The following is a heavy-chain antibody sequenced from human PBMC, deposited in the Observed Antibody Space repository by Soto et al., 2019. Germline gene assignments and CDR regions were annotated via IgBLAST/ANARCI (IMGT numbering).Heavy chain of an antibody. CDR3: ATYWYSSGWLFDY. CDR2: IYYSGST. J-gene: IGHJ4*02. V-gene: IGHV4-59*01. D-gene: IGHD6-19*01. Sequence: PSETLSLTCTVSGGSISSYYWSWIRQPPGKGLEWIGYIYYSGSTNYNPSLKSRVTISVDTSKNQFSLKLSSVTAADTAVYYCATYWYSSGWLFDYWGQGTLVTVS. CDR1: GGSISSYY.